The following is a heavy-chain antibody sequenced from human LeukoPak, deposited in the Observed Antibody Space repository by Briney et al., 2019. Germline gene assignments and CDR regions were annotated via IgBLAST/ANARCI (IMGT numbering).Heavy chain of an antibody. CDR2: IYSGGIT. J-gene: IGHJ3*02. D-gene: IGHD6-13*01. CDR1: GFTVSSSY. Sequence: HPGGSLRLSCAASGFTVSSSYVSWVRQAPGKGLEWVSVIYSGGITYYADSVKGRFTFSRDNSKNTLYLQMNSLRVDDTAVYYCARDGPGRYSRSWNGGAFDIWGQGTMVTVSS. CDR3: ARDGPGRYSRSWNGGAFDI. V-gene: IGHV3-53*01.